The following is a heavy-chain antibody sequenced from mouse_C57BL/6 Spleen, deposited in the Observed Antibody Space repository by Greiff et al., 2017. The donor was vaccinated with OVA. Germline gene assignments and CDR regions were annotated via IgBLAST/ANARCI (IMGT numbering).Heavy chain of an antibody. CDR1: GYTFTSYW. J-gene: IGHJ4*01. CDR3: AREDYYGSSPYYAMDY. CDR2: IDPNSGGT. V-gene: IGHV1-72*01. Sequence: QVQLQQPGAELVKPGASVKLSCKASGYTFTSYWMHWVKQRPGRGLEWIGRIDPNSGGTKYNEKFKSKATLTVDKPSSTAYMQLSRLTSEDSAVYDFAREDYYGSSPYYAMDYWGQGTSVTVSS. D-gene: IGHD1-1*01.